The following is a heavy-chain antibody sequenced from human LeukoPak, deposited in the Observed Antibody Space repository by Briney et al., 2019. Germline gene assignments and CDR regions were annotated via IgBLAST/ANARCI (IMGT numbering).Heavy chain of an antibody. CDR1: GFTFSSYG. J-gene: IGHJ5*02. CDR3: AKDSPYGSGTGWFDP. D-gene: IGHD3-10*01. V-gene: IGHV3-30*18. Sequence: GRSLRLSCAASGFTFSSYGMHWVRQAPGKGLEWVAVISYDGSNKYYADSVKGRFTISRDSSKNTLYLQMNSLRAEDTAVYYCAKDSPYGSGTGWFDPWGQGTLVTVSS. CDR2: ISYDGSNK.